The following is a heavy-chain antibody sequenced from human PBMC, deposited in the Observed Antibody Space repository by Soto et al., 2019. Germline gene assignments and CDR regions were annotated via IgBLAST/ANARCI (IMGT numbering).Heavy chain of an antibody. CDR2: IYSGGST. CDR1: GFTVSSNY. V-gene: IGHV3-53*01. CDR3: ARDRVESVYPEYFQH. Sequence: EVQLVESGGGLIQPGGSLRLSCAASGFTVSSNYMSWVRQAPGKGLEWVSVIYSGGSTYYADSVKGRFTISRDNSKNTLYLQMNSLRAEDKAVYYCARDRVESVYPEYFQHWGQGTLVTVSS. D-gene: IGHD2-15*01. J-gene: IGHJ1*01.